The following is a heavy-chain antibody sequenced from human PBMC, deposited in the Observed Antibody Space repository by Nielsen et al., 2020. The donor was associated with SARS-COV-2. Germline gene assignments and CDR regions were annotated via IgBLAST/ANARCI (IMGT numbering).Heavy chain of an antibody. CDR1: GFTFSSYA. J-gene: IGHJ3*01. CDR2: ISGSGGST. V-gene: IGHV3-23*01. CDR3: ARDWSRAFDV. Sequence: GGSLRLSCTASGFTFSSYAMSWVRQAPGKGLEWVSAISGSGGSTYYADSVKGRFTISRDKPKNTLYVLMNSLRVEDTAVYYCARDWSRAFDVWGQGTMVTVSS.